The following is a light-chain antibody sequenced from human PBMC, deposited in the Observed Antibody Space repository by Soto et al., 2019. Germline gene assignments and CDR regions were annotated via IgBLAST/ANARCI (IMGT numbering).Light chain of an antibody. V-gene: IGLV2-14*03. Sequence: QSALTQSAFVSGSPGQSITISCTGTSSDVGGYNYVSWYQHHPGKAPKLIIYDVTNRPSGVSNPFSGSKSGNTASLTISGLQPEDEADYYCSSYTTSNTRQIVFGTGTKVTVL. CDR1: SSDVGGYNY. CDR2: DVT. CDR3: SSYTTSNTRQIV. J-gene: IGLJ1*01.